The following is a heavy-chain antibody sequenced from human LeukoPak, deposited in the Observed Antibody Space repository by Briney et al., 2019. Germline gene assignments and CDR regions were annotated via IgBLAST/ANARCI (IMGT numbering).Heavy chain of an antibody. V-gene: IGHV1-69*04. Sequence: SVKVSCKASGGTFSSYAISWVRQAPGQGLEWMGRIIPILGIANYAQKFQGRVTITADKSTSTAYMELSSLRSEDTAVYYCARDAPRYYDFWTHNWFDPWGQGTLVTVSS. D-gene: IGHD3-3*01. J-gene: IGHJ5*02. CDR1: GGTFSSYA. CDR3: ARDAPRYYDFWTHNWFDP. CDR2: IIPILGIA.